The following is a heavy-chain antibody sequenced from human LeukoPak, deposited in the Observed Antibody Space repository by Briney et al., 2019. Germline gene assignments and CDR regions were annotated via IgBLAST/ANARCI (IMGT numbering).Heavy chain of an antibody. J-gene: IGHJ4*02. V-gene: IGHV3-48*03. CDR1: GFTFNSYE. CDR2: ISSSGSTI. CDR3: AREVAYYFDY. Sequence: GGSLRLSCAASGFTFNSYEMNWVRQAPGEGLEWVSYISSSGSTIYYADSVKGRFTISRDNAKNSLYLQMNSLRAEDTAVYYCAREVAYYFDYWGQGTLVTVSS.